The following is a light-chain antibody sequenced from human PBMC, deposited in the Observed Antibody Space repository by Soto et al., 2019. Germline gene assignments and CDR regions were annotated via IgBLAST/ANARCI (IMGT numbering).Light chain of an antibody. Sequence: EIVLTQSPGTLSLSPGERATLSCRAIQSVSSSYLAWYQQKPGQAPRLLIYGASSRATGIPDRFSGSGSGTDFTLTISRLEPEDFAEYYCQQYGSSPLTFGGGTKV. CDR2: GAS. V-gene: IGKV3-20*01. J-gene: IGKJ4*01. CDR3: QQYGSSPLT. CDR1: QSVSSSY.